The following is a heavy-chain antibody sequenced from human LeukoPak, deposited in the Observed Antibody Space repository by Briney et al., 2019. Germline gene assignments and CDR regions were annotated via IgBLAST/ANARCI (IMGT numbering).Heavy chain of an antibody. J-gene: IGHJ6*03. Sequence: SETLSLTCTVSGGSISSYYWSWIRQPAGKGLEWIGRIYTSGSTNYNPSLKSRVTMSVDTSKNQFSLKLSSVTAADTAVYYCARDSTPSSGWYVDYYYYYMDVWGKGTTVTISS. CDR2: IYTSGST. V-gene: IGHV4-4*07. CDR3: ARDSTPSSGWYVDYYYYYMDV. D-gene: IGHD6-19*01. CDR1: GGSISSYY.